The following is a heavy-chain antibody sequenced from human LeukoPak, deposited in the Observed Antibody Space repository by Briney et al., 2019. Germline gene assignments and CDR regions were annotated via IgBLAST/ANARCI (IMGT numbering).Heavy chain of an antibody. CDR3: ARAMTTVTVNWFDP. Sequence: ASVKVSCKASGYTFTSYYIHWVRPAPGQGLEWMGRINPNSGGTNYVQKFQGRVTMTRDTSISTAYMELSRLISDDTAVYYCARAMTTVTVNWFDPWGQGTLVTVSS. CDR1: GYTFTSYY. V-gene: IGHV1-2*06. CDR2: INPNSGGT. J-gene: IGHJ5*02. D-gene: IGHD4-17*01.